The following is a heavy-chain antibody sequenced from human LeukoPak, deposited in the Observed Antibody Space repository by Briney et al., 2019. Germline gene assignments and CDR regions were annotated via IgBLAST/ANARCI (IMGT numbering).Heavy chain of an antibody. D-gene: IGHD3-3*01. CDR2: IYYSGDT. CDR1: GGSISNYY. J-gene: IGHJ4*02. Sequence: SETLSLTCTVSGGSISNYYWSWIRQPPGKGLEWIGYIYYSGDTNYNPPLKSRVTISVDTSKNQFSLKLTSVTAADTAVYYCASSHPLGSNNDYYTPFDYWGQGAPVIVSS. CDR3: ASSHPLGSNNDYYTPFDY. V-gene: IGHV4-59*01.